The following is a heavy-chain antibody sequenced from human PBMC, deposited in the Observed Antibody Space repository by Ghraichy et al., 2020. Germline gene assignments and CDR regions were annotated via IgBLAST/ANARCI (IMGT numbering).Heavy chain of an antibody. CDR2: INDISNYI. CDR3: ARPVGVVPTTRGMDV. CDR1: GFTFKTSS. Sequence: LSLTCEASGFTFKTSSMSWVRQAPGKGLEWVSSINDISNYIFYADSVRGRFTISRDNAKNSLYLQMNSLRAEDTAVYYCARPVGVVPTTRGMDVWGQGTTVTVSS. D-gene: IGHD2-15*01. J-gene: IGHJ6*02. V-gene: IGHV3-21*01.